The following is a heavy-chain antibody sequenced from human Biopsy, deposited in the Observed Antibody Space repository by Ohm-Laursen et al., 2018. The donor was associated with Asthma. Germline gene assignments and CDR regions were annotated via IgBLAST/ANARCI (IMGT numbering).Heavy chain of an antibody. CDR3: ARAVDYSHYYGIDV. CDR1: GYTFNSAG. D-gene: IGHD3-10*01. Sequence: ASVTASCKTSGYTFNSAGITWVRQAPGQGLEWMGWISVYNGNTKVAQKLQDRVTMITDTSTSTAYMELRSLRSADTAVYFCARAVDYSHYYGIDVWGQGTTVTVS. J-gene: IGHJ6*02. V-gene: IGHV1-18*01. CDR2: ISVYNGNT.